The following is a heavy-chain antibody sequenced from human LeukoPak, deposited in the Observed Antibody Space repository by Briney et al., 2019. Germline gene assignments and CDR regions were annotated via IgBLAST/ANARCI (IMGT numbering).Heavy chain of an antibody. CDR3: ARGKTSQNIVTRKTYNWFDP. Sequence: GGSLRLSCAASGFTFSSYNMNWVRQAPGKGLEWVSSISSSSDYIYYADSVKGRFTISRDNAKNSLYPQMKSLRAEDTAVYYCARGKTSQNIVTRKTYNWFDPWGQGTLVTVSS. CDR1: GFTFSSYN. CDR2: ISSSSDYI. J-gene: IGHJ5*02. V-gene: IGHV3-21*01. D-gene: IGHD2/OR15-2a*01.